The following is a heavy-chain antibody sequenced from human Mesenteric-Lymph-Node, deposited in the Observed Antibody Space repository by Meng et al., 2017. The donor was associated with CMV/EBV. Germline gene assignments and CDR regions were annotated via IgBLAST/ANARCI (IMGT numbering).Heavy chain of an antibody. D-gene: IGHD6-6*01. Sequence: GESLKISCAASGFAFSTYAMSWVRQAPGKGLEWVSVISGSGDSTYYADSVKGRFTISRDNSKNTLYLQMNSLRAEDTAIYYCASSPQDSISQNSLWFDYWGQGTLVTVSS. V-gene: IGHV3-23*01. J-gene: IGHJ4*02. CDR2: ISGSGDST. CDR1: GFAFSTYA. CDR3: ASSPQDSISQNSLWFDY.